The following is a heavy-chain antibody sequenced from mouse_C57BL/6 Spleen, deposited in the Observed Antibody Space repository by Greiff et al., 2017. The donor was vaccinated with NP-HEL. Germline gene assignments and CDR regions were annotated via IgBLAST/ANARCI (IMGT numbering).Heavy chain of an antibody. V-gene: IGHV1-69*01. D-gene: IGHD1-1*01. J-gene: IGHJ1*03. CDR1: GYTFTSYW. CDR2: IDPSDSYT. Sequence: QVHVKQPGAELVMPGASVKLSCKASGYTFTSYWMHWVKQRPGQGLEWIGEIDPSDSYTNYNQKFKGKSTLTVDKSSSTAYMQLSSLTSEDSAVYYCAREITTVVARGYFDGWGTGTTVTVAS. CDR3: AREITTVVARGYFDG.